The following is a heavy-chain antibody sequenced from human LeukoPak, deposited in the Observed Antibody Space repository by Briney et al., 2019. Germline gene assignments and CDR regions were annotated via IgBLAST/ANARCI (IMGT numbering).Heavy chain of an antibody. Sequence: GGSLRLSCTASGFTFSSYWMNWVRQAPGKGLEWVANIKHDGSEKYHVDSVKGRFTISRDNAKKSLYLQMNSLRVEDTAVYYCARSSDRSNILTGPIDYWGQGTLVTVSS. CDR1: GFTFSSYW. CDR3: ARSSDRSNILTGPIDY. CDR2: IKHDGSEK. J-gene: IGHJ4*02. D-gene: IGHD3-9*01. V-gene: IGHV3-7*01.